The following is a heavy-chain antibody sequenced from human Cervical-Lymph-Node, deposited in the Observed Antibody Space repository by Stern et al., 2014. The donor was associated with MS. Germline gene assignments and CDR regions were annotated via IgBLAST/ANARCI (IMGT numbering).Heavy chain of an antibody. Sequence: QLQLQESGPGLLRPSETLSLTCNVSGASITSHFWSWIRQPPGKGLEWIGYIYYRGTTNYNASLKGRVAISINTSKTQFSLRLSSMTAADTAVYYCARATDLWGQGILVTVSS. CDR3: ARATDL. CDR1: GASITSHF. J-gene: IGHJ5*02. V-gene: IGHV4-59*11. CDR2: IYYRGTT.